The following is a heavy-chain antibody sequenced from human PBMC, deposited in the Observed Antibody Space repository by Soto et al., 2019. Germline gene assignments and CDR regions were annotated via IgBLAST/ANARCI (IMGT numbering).Heavy chain of an antibody. Sequence: SETLSLTCAVYGGSSSGYYWSGFRNPPGKGLNWIGEINHSGSTNYNPSLKSRVTISVDTSKNQFSLKLSSVTAADTAVYYCARGRAMVRGVRFYYYYGMDVWGQGTTVTVSS. CDR3: ARGRAMVRGVRFYYYYGMDV. CDR1: GGSSSGYY. CDR2: INHSGST. J-gene: IGHJ6*02. V-gene: IGHV4-34*01. D-gene: IGHD3-10*01.